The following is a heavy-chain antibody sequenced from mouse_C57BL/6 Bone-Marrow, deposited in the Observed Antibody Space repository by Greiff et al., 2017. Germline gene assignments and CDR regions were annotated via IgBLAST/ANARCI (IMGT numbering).Heavy chain of an antibody. CDR3: ARWLLSYYAMDY. D-gene: IGHD2-3*01. V-gene: IGHV1-64*01. Sequence: QVQLQQPGAELVKPGASVKLSCKASGYTFTSYWMHWVKQRPGQGLEWIGMIHPNSGSTNYNEKFKSKATLTVDKSSSTAYMQLSSLTSEDSAVYYCARWLLSYYAMDYWGRGTAVTVTS. J-gene: IGHJ4*01. CDR1: GYTFTSYW. CDR2: IHPNSGST.